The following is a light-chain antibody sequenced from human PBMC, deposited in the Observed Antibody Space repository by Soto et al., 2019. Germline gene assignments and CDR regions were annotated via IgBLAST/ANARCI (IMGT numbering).Light chain of an antibody. CDR3: QQYET. J-gene: IGKJ1*01. V-gene: IGKV3-20*01. Sequence: EIVLTQSPGTLSLSPGERAALCCRASQSVSSSYLAWYQQKPGQAPRLLIYGASSRATGIPDRFSGSGSGTDFTLTISRLEPEDFAVYYCQQYETFGQGTKVEIK. CDR2: GAS. CDR1: QSVSSSY.